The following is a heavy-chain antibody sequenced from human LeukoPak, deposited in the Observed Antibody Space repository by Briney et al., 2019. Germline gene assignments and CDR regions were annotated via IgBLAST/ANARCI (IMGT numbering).Heavy chain of an antibody. CDR3: APSDITMIPGY. D-gene: IGHD3-22*01. Sequence: GASVKVSCKASGYTFTGYYMQWVRQAPGQGLEWMGRINPNSGGTNYAQKFQGRVTMTRDTSISTAYMELSRLRSDDTAVYYCAPSDITMIPGYWGQGTLVTVSS. J-gene: IGHJ4*02. CDR1: GYTFTGYY. V-gene: IGHV1-2*06. CDR2: INPNSGGT.